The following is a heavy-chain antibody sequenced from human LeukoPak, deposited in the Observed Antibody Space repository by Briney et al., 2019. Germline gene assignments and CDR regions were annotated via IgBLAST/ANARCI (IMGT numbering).Heavy chain of an antibody. CDR3: AKDGGYYYDSSGYYYFDY. V-gene: IGHV3-23*01. Sequence: GGSLRLSCVASGFTFSSYGMSWVRQAPGKGLEWVSSVSRSSSHIYYADSVKGRFTISRDNSKNTLYLQMNSLRAEDTAVYYCAKDGGYYYDSSGYYYFDYWGQGTLVTVSS. D-gene: IGHD3-22*01. CDR1: GFTFSSYG. CDR2: VSRSSSHI. J-gene: IGHJ4*02.